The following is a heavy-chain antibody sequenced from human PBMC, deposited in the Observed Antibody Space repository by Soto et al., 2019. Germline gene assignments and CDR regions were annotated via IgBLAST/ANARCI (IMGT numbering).Heavy chain of an antibody. J-gene: IGHJ4*02. D-gene: IGHD2-2*01. Sequence: QVQLVESGGGLVEPGGSLRLSCAASGFTFSDYYMSWLRQAPGKGLEWVSIISSRDDVTYYADSVKGRFTISMDNAKNSLDLQMHSLRVEDTAVYYCARLSRDQGVFWGQGTLVTVSS. CDR1: GFTFSDYY. V-gene: IGHV3-11*01. CDR2: ISSRDDVT. CDR3: ARLSRDQGVF.